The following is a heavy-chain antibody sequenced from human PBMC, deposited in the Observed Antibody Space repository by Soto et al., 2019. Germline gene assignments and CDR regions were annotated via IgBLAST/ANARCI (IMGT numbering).Heavy chain of an antibody. CDR1: GGSISSGGYY. CDR2: IYYSGST. Sequence: QVQLQESGPGLVKPSQTLSLTCTVSGGSISSGGYYWSWIRQHPGKGLEWIGYIYYSGSTYYNPSLKSRVTISVDTSKNQFSLKLSSVTAADPAVYYCAREGWELLPLTGWYFDLWGRGTLVTVSS. V-gene: IGHV4-31*03. D-gene: IGHD1-26*01. J-gene: IGHJ2*01. CDR3: AREGWELLPLTGWYFDL.